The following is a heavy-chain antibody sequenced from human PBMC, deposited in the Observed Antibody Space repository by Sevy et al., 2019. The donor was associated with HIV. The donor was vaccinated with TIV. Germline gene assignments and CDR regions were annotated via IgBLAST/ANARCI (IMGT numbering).Heavy chain of an antibody. CDR1: GYSISSDYY. CDR2: IYHSRYS. D-gene: IGHD6-19*01. CDR3: ARAIGTQVAGLYYFDY. Sequence: SETLSLTCAVSGYSISSDYYWGWIRQPPGKGLEWIGSIYHSRYSYYNPSLKSRVTISVDTSKNQFSLKLSSVTAADTAVYYCARAIGTQVAGLYYFDYSGQGTLVTVSS. V-gene: IGHV4-38-2*01. J-gene: IGHJ4*02.